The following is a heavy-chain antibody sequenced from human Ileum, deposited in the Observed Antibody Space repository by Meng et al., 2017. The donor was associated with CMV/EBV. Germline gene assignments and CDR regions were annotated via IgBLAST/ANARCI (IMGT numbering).Heavy chain of an antibody. J-gene: IGHJ5*02. CDR2: IHDSGIT. CDR1: GGSISNSDYY. V-gene: IGHV4-39*01. D-gene: IGHD3/OR15-3a*01. Sequence: SGGSISNSDYYWGWIRQPPGKGLEWIGDIHDSGITLYNPSLKSRVTMSADTSMNQFSLKLTSVTAADTATYYCARHEISPGLGNWFDPWGQGTLVTVSS. CDR3: ARHEISPGLGNWFDP.